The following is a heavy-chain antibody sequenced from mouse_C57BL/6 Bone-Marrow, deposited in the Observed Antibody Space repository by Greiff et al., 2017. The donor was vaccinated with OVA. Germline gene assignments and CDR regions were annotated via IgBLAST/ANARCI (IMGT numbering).Heavy chain of an antibody. Sequence: QVQLQQPGAELVQPGASVKMSCKASGYTFTSYWITWVKQRPGQGLEWIGDIYPGSGSTNYNAKFTSKATLTVDTSSSTAYMQLSSLTSEDSAVYYCAREARWLLQRTWFAYWGQGTLVTVSA. CDR1: GYTFTSYW. CDR3: AREARWLLQRTWFAY. J-gene: IGHJ3*01. D-gene: IGHD2-3*01. CDR2: IYPGSGST. V-gene: IGHV1-55*01.